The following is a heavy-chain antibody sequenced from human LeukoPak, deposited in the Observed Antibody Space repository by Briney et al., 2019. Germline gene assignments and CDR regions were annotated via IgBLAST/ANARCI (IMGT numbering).Heavy chain of an antibody. CDR3: VRDPPWY. J-gene: IGHJ4*02. Sequence: PGGSLRLSWAASGFNYSSDWMSWLRQAAGKGLEWVANIKQDGSEKRYVDSVKGRFTIFRDNSKNSLYLQMNSLRADDTAVFYCVRDPPWYWGQGTLVSVSS. V-gene: IGHV3-7*04. CDR1: GFNYSSDW. CDR2: IKQDGSEK.